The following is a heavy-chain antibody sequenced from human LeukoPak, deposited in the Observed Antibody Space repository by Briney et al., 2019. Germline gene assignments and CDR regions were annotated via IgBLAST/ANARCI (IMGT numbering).Heavy chain of an antibody. CDR3: AHGWELRFLEWLAWFDP. J-gene: IGHJ5*02. CDR1: GFSLSTSGVG. D-gene: IGHD3-3*01. Sequence: SGPTLVNPTQTLTLTCTSSGFSLSTSGVGVGWIRQPPGKALEWPALIYWNDDKRYSPSLKSRLTITKDTSKNQVVLTMTNMDPVDTATYYCAHGWELRFLEWLAWFDPWGQGTLVTVSS. V-gene: IGHV2-5*01. CDR2: IYWNDDK.